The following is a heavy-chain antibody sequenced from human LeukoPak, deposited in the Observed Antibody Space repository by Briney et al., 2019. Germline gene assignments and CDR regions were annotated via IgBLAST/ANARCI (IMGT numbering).Heavy chain of an antibody. Sequence: SETLSLTCAVYGGSLSVYYWSWLRQPAGKGLGWIGRPYSCGSTNYNPSLQSRVTISGNTSKNQCLPDVTSRTAADTAEYYCAGEGGWDPPPLDLWGRGTLVTVSS. D-gene: IGHD1-26*01. CDR2: PYSCGST. CDR3: AGEGGWDPPPLDL. V-gene: IGHV4-4*07. J-gene: IGHJ4*02. CDR1: GGSLSVYY.